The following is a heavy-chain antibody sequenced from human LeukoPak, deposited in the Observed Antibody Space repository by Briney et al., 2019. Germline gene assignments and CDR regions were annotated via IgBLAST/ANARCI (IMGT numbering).Heavy chain of an antibody. CDR1: GFTFSTYW. CDR3: AREIPQQLVAMDV. Sequence: PGGSLRLSCVASGFTFSTYWMSWVRQAPGKGLEWLANIKEDGTGKNHVDSVKGRFTISRDNAKNSLCLQMNGLRAEDTAVYYCAREIPQQLVAMDVWGQGTTVAVSS. D-gene: IGHD6-13*01. CDR2: IKEDGTGK. V-gene: IGHV3-7*04. J-gene: IGHJ6*02.